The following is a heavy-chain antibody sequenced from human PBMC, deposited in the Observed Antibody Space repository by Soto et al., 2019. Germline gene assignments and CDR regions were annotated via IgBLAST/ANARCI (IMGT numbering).Heavy chain of an antibody. CDR1: GDTFTDYY. J-gene: IGHJ4*02. CDR3: ARGRHVVVVTAAVNY. Sequence: QVQLVQSGAEVKKPGASVKVSCKASGDTFTDYYIHWVRQAPGQGLEWMGTVNPSGGHTTYAQHFLGRKTXTXVXSXXTFFMDLTSLTSEDTAVYYCARGRHVVVVTAAVNYWGQRTLVTVSS. V-gene: IGHV1-46*01. D-gene: IGHD2-21*02. CDR2: VNPSGGHT.